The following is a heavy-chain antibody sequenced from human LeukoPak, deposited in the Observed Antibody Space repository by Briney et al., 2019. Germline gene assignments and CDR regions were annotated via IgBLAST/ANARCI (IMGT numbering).Heavy chain of an antibody. D-gene: IGHD4-17*01. V-gene: IGHV2-5*01. CDR1: GFSLITRGVG. CDR3: AHYGDYRFMYYFDY. CDR2: IYWNDDN. J-gene: IGHJ4*02. Sequence: SGPTLVKPTQTLTLTCTFSGFSLITRGVGVGWIRQPPGKALEWLALIYWNDDNRYSPSLKSRLTITKDTSKNQVVLKMTNMDPVDTATYYCAHYGDYRFMYYFDYWGQGTLVTVSS.